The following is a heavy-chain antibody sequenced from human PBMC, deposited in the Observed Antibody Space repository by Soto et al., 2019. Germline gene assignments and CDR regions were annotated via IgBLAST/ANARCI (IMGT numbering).Heavy chain of an antibody. J-gene: IGHJ3*01. CDR3: ARVCGVDCGNAFDV. CDR1: GFTFSAYG. CDR2: ISFDSRDK. D-gene: IGHD2-21*02. Sequence: QVQLVESGGGVVQPGRSLRLSCAASGFTFSAYGIHWVRQAPGKGLEWVATISFDSRDKLYVDSMNGRLTISRENSRNTVYLQMDSLRAEDTAVYHCARVCGVDCGNAFDVWGQGTVVAVSP. V-gene: IGHV3-33*05.